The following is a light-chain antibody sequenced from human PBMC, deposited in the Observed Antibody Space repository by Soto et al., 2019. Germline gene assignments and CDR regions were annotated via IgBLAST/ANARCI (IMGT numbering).Light chain of an antibody. CDR1: QSVSRY. CDR2: GAS. CDR3: QQYGSSPPT. Sequence: EIVLTQSPATLSLSPGERATLSCRASQSVSRYLTWYQQKPGQAPRVLIYGASSRATGIPDRFSGSGSGTDFTLTINRLEPEDFAVYYCQQYGSSPPTFGQGTKVDI. J-gene: IGKJ1*01. V-gene: IGKV3-20*01.